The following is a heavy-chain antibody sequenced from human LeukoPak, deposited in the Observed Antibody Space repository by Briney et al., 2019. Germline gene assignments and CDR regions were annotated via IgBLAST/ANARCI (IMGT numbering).Heavy chain of an antibody. CDR2: IWYDGSNK. D-gene: IGHD6-25*01. V-gene: IGHV3-33*01. J-gene: IGHJ4*02. Sequence: GRSLRLSCAASGFTFSSYGMHWVRQAPGKGLEWVAVIWYDGSNKYYADSVKGRFTISRDNSKNTLYLQMNSLRAEDTAVYYCARSQRLPLLFDYWGQGILVTVSS. CDR3: ARSQRLPLLFDY. CDR1: GFTFSSYG.